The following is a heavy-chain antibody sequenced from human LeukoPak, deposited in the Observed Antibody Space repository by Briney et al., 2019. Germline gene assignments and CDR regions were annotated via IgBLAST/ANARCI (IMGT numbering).Heavy chain of an antibody. J-gene: IGHJ4*02. CDR2: ISWNSGSI. V-gene: IGHV3-9*03. D-gene: IGHD3-22*01. Sequence: GGSLRLSCAASGFTFDDYAMHWVRQAPGKGLEWVSGISWNSGSIGYADSVKGRFTISRDNAKNSLYLQMNSLGAEDMALYYCAKDIRKDYYDSRGLFDYWGQGTLVTVSS. CDR3: AKDIRKDYYDSRGLFDY. CDR1: GFTFDDYA.